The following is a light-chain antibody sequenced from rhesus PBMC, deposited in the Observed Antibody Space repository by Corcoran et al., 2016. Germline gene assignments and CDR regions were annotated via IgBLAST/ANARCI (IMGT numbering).Light chain of an antibody. CDR1: QGSSSY. V-gene: IGKV1-32*01. CDR2: YAK. J-gene: IGKJ4*01. CDR3: QQYNSLPLT. Sequence: DIQMTQSPSSLSASVGDRVTITCRASQGSSSYLNWYQQKPGKAPKLLIDYAKPLEGGVPSRFRGNGSMTKFTLTISSLQPEDFATYYCQQYNSLPLTFGGGTKVEIK.